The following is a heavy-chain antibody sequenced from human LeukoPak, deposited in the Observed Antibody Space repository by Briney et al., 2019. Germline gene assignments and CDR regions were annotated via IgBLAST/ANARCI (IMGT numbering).Heavy chain of an antibody. CDR2: IKRDGSEK. V-gene: IGHV3-7*01. J-gene: IGHJ4*02. D-gene: IGHD6-13*01. CDR3: ARGFLPEYSSSWYGGS. Sequence: GGSLRLSCAASGFTFSSYWMSWVRQAPGKGLEWVANIKRDGSEKHYVGSVKGRFTISRDNAKNSLYLQMNSLRAEDTAVYYCARGFLPEYSSSWYGGSRGQGILVTVSS. CDR1: GFTFSSYW.